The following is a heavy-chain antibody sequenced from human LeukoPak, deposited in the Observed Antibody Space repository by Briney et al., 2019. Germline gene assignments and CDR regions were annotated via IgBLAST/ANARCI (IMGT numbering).Heavy chain of an antibody. D-gene: IGHD6-19*01. CDR3: AKIQDSSGWPDY. CDR1: GFTFSSYA. J-gene: IGHJ4*02. CDR2: IGGSGGST. Sequence: GGSLRLSCAASGFTFSSYAMSWVRQAPGKGLEWVSAIGGSGGSTYYADSVKGRFTISRDNSKNTLYLQMNSLRAEDTAVYYCAKIQDSSGWPDYWGQGTLVTVSS. V-gene: IGHV3-23*01.